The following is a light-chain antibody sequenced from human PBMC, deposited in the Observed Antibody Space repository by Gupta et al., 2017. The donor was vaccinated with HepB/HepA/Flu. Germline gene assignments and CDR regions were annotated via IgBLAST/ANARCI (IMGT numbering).Light chain of an antibody. CDR1: QSLFYTDGSNY. Sequence: VVLTHSALCLPVTLGQPASISCSARQSLFYTDGSNYFNWYQQGPGQSPRRLIYKGSNRDSGVPDRFSGRGSGTDFTLKISRVEAEDVGIYYCRQYEHWPHTFGQGTKMEIK. J-gene: IGKJ2*01. V-gene: IGKV2-30*01. CDR2: KGS. CDR3: RQYEHWPHT.